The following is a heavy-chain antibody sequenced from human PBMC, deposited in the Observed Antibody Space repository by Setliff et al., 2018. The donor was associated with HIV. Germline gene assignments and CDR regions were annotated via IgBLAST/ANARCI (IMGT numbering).Heavy chain of an antibody. CDR2: IKQDGSEI. J-gene: IGHJ4*02. D-gene: IGHD6-6*01. V-gene: IGHV3-7*01. CDR3: ARQLALKGDFDC. CDR1: GFTFSNYW. Sequence: GGSLILSCAASGFTFSNYWMDWVRQAPGKGLEWVATIKQDGSEIYYMDSVKGRFTISRDNAKNLLYLQMNSLRAEDTALYYCARQLALKGDFDCWGQGTLVTVSS.